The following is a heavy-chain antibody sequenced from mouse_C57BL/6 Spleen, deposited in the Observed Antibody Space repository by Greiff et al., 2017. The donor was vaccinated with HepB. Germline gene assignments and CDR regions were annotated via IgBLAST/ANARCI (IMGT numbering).Heavy chain of an antibody. D-gene: IGHD1-1*01. V-gene: IGHV5-17*01. CDR3: ARNYYGTGGYYYAMDY. CDR1: GFTFSDYG. Sequence: EVQGVESGGGLVKPGGSLKLSCAASGFTFSDYGMHWVRQAPEKGLEWVAYISSGSSTIYYADTVKGRFTISRDNAKNTLFLQMTSLRSEDTAMYYCARNYYGTGGYYYAMDYWGQGTSVTVSS. CDR2: ISSGSSTI. J-gene: IGHJ4*01.